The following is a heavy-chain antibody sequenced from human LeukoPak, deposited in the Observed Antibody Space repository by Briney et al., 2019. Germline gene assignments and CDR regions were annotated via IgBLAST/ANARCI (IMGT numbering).Heavy chain of an antibody. CDR3: ARWDQNTESSSWYRGSNWFDP. CDR2: LHHSGSP. Sequence: SETLSLTCAVYGGSISGYSWRWIRQPPGKVPDWTGELHHSGSPTYNPSLKSRVTISVDTSKIQFSLKLSSVTAADTAVYYCARWDQNTESSSWYRGSNWFDPWGQGTLVTVSS. CDR1: GGSISGYS. V-gene: IGHV4-34*01. J-gene: IGHJ5*02. D-gene: IGHD6-13*01.